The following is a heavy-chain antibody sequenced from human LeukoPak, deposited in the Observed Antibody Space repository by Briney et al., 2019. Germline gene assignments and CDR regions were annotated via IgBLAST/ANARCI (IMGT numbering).Heavy chain of an antibody. J-gene: IGHJ5*02. D-gene: IGHD1-26*01. V-gene: IGHV4-39*01. Sequence: SETLSLTCTVSGGSISSSGYYWGWIRQPPGKGLEWIARIYYSGSTYYNPSLKSRVTISVDTSKNQLSLKLSALTAADTAVYYCARHEYSGSYDGLSWFDPWGQGTLVTVSS. CDR2: IYYSGST. CDR3: ARHEYSGSYDGLSWFDP. CDR1: GGSISSSGYY.